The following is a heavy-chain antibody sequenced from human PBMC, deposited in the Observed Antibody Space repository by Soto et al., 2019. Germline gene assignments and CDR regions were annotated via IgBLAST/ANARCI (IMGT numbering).Heavy chain of an antibody. J-gene: IGHJ5*02. CDR1: GYTFTNNV. CDR2: IHTAKGNT. CDR3: ARDRIWTYTWNYARLTCSDP. D-gene: IGHD1-7*01. Sequence: AAVTVSYKAFGYTFTNNVIPLLRQAPAQTLEWMEWIHTAKGNTNYYQKFEARGSLTMDTAASNDYMDLNRLSVDVAAVYYCARDRIWTYTWNYARLTCSDPWGQGTLVTVSS. V-gene: IGHV1-3*04.